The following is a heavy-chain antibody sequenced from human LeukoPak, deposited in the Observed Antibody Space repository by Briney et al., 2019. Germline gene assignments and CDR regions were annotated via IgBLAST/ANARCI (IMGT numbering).Heavy chain of an antibody. J-gene: IGHJ4*02. V-gene: IGHV4-4*07. CDR2: IYTSGNT. CDR1: GGFISSYY. CDR3: ATGLYYFDY. Sequence: SETVSLMCSVSGGFISSYYGSWLRQPAGKGLERIGRIYTSGNTNYNLSLESRVTMSVDKYKNQVSLKLSSVTAADTAVYYCATGLYYFDYWGEGTLVTVSS.